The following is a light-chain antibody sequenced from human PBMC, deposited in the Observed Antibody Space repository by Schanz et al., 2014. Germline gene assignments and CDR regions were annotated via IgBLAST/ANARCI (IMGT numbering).Light chain of an antibody. Sequence: QSALTQPASVSGSPGQSITISCTGTSSDVGGYDYVSWYQQHPGKAPKLMIYDVSNRPSGVSNRFSGSKSGNTASLTVSGLQADDEADFYCSSYAGNNAPVIFGGGTKLTVL. J-gene: IGLJ2*01. CDR1: SSDVGGYDY. CDR2: DVS. CDR3: SSYAGNNAPVI. V-gene: IGLV2-14*03.